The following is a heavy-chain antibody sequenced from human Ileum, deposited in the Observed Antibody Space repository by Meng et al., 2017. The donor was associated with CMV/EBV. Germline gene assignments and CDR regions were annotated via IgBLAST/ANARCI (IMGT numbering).Heavy chain of an antibody. J-gene: IGHJ4*02. CDR3: AREPPFVPADS. CDR2: VSHSGVT. D-gene: IGHD2-21*01. V-gene: IGHV4-34*01. Sequence: QVQLHKWGAGLLKPSETLSLTCAVYGGSFSGYYWSWTRQPPGKGLEWIAEVSHSGVTNYNPSLKSRVTISIDTSKNQFSLHLSSVTAADTAVYYCAREPPFVPADSWGQGTLVTVSS. CDR1: GGSFSGYY.